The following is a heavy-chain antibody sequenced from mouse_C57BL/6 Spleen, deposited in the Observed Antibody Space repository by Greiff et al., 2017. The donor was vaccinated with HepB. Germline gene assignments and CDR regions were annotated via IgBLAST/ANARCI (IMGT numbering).Heavy chain of an antibody. CDR2: ISTYYGDA. D-gene: IGHD2-1*01. V-gene: IGHV1-67*01. CDR3: ARLALYGTLAWFAY. CDR1: GYTFTDYA. Sequence: VQGVESGPELVRPGVSVKISCKGSGYTFTDYAMHWVKQSHAKSLEWIGVISTYYGDASYNQKFKDKATMTVDKSSSTAYMELARLTSEDSAVYYCARLALYGTLAWFAYWGQGTLVTVSA. J-gene: IGHJ3*01.